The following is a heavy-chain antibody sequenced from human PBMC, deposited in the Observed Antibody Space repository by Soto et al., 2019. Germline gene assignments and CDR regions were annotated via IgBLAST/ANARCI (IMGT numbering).Heavy chain of an antibody. J-gene: IGHJ4*02. D-gene: IGHD3-10*01. CDR2: IKSKTDGGTT. CDR3: TTEQWFGELLGPFDY. CDR1: GFTFSNAW. V-gene: IGHV3-15*07. Sequence: GGSLRLSCAASGFTFSNAWMNWVRQAPGKGLEWVGRIKSKTDGGTTDYAAPVKGRFTISRDDSKNTLYLQMNSLKTEDTAVYYCTTEQWFGELLGPFDYWGQGTLVTVSS.